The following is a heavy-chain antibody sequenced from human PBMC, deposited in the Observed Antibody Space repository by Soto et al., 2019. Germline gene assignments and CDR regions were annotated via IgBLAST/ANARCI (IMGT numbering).Heavy chain of an antibody. J-gene: IGHJ4*02. V-gene: IGHV3-30*18. CDR3: AKEGGGCSGGSCYPLDY. D-gene: IGHD2-15*01. CDR1: GFTFSSYG. Sequence: QVQLVESGGGVVQPGRSLRLSCAASGFTFSSYGMHWVRQAPGKGLEWVAVISYDGSNKYYADSVKGRFTISRDNSKNARYLQMNSLRAEDTAVYYCAKEGGGCSGGSCYPLDYWGQGTLVTVSS. CDR2: ISYDGSNK.